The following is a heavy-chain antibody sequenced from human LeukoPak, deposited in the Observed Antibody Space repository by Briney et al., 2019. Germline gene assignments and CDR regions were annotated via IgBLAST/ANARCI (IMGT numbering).Heavy chain of an antibody. D-gene: IGHD3-10*01. J-gene: IGHJ4*02. Sequence: PSETLSLTCTVSGGSISSSSYYWGWIRQPPGKGLEWIGSIYYSGSTYYNPSLKSRVTISVDTSKNQFSLKLSSVTAADTAVYYCARHFSGSGSYLGFDYWGQGTLVTVSS. V-gene: IGHV4-39*01. CDR1: GGSISSSSYY. CDR3: ARHFSGSGSYLGFDY. CDR2: IYYSGST.